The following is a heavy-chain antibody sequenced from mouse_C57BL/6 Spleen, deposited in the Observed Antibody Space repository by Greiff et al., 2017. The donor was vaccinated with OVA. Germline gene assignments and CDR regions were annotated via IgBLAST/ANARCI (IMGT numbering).Heavy chain of an antibody. CDR3: ARSHYYGSSYWYFDV. Sequence: VQLQESGPGLVQPSQSLSITCTVSGFSLTSYGVHWVRQSPGKGLEWLGVIWSGGSTDYNAAFISRLSISKDNSKSQVFFKMNSLQADDTAIYYCARSHYYGSSYWYFDVWGTGTTVTVSS. V-gene: IGHV2-2*01. D-gene: IGHD1-1*01. CDR2: IWSGGST. CDR1: GFSLTSYG. J-gene: IGHJ1*03.